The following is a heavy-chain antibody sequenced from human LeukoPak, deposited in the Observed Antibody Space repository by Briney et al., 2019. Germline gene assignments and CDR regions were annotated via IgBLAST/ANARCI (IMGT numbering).Heavy chain of an antibody. J-gene: IGHJ4*02. D-gene: IGHD3-10*01. Sequence: GRSLRLSCAASGFTFSSYAMHWVRQAPGKGLEWVAVISYDGSNKYYADSVKGRFTISGDNSKNTLYLQMNSLRAEDTAVYYCARDLIWFGELLLDYWGQGTLVTVSS. CDR1: GFTFSSYA. V-gene: IGHV3-30*04. CDR2: ISYDGSNK. CDR3: ARDLIWFGELLLDY.